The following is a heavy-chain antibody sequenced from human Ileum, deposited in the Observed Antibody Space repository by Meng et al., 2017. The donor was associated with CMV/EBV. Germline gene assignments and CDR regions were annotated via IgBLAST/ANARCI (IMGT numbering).Heavy chain of an antibody. Sequence: QAHLQESGPGLVKPSETLSLPCSVSNGSFNIYYWSWLRQSPGKGLEFIAYISSSGDTNYNPPLRRRVSISIDTTKEHFSLRLTSVTAADTAVYYCARAHVIPNGNYMFDYWGQGALVTVSS. J-gene: IGHJ4*02. CDR3: ARAHVIPNGNYMFDY. V-gene: IGHV4-4*08. CDR1: NGSFNIYY. CDR2: ISSSGDT. D-gene: IGHD1-7*01.